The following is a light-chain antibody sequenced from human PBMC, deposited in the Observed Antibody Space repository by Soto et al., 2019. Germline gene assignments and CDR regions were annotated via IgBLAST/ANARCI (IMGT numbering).Light chain of an antibody. V-gene: IGLV2-23*01. J-gene: IGLJ3*02. Sequence: QSALTQPASVSGSPGQSITISCTGTSSDVGSYNLVSWYQHHPDKAPKLMIYEGSKRPSGLSNRFSGSKSGNTASLTISGLQAEDEADYYCCSYAGSGTWLFGGGTKVTVL. CDR2: EGS. CDR3: CSYAGSGTWL. CDR1: SSDVGSYNL.